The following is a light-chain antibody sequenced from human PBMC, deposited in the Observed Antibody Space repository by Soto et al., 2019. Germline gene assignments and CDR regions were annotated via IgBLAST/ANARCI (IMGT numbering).Light chain of an antibody. CDR2: GVS. J-gene: IGKJ4*01. CDR3: QQRGNWPPLT. CDR1: QSVSNAF. V-gene: IGKV3D-20*02. Sequence: ESVLTQSPGTLSLSPGERATLSCRASQSVSNAFFAWYQQKPGQAPRLLIYGVSSRATGIPDRFSGSGSGTDFTLTISRLEPEDFVVYYCQQRGNWPPLTFGGGTKVEIK.